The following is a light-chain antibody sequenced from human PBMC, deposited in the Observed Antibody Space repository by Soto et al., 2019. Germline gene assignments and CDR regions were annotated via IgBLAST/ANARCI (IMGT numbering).Light chain of an antibody. CDR3: CSYAGTPNWV. V-gene: IGLV2-23*01. CDR1: SSDVGSYNL. J-gene: IGLJ3*02. Sequence: QTVVTQPASVSGSPGQSITISCTGTSSDVGSYNLVSWFQHHPGKAPKLMIFEGSKRPSGVSSRFSGSKSGNTASLTISGLQAEDEADYHCCSYAGTPNWVFGGGTKLTVL. CDR2: EGS.